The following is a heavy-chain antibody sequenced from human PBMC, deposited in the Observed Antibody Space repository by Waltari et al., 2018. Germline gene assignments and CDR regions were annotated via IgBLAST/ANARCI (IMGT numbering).Heavy chain of an antibody. V-gene: IGHV4-39*07. D-gene: IGHD4-17*01. CDR2: IYYSWTT. CDR3: ARDQRSTTD. Sequence: QLQLQESGPGLVKPSETLSLTCTVSGGSIRSSSYCWCWIRQHPGKGLECIGSIYYSWTTYYNPSLKSRVTISVDTSKNQFSLKLSSVTAADTAVYYCARDQRSTTDWGQGTLVTVSS. CDR1: GGSIRSSSYC. J-gene: IGHJ4*02.